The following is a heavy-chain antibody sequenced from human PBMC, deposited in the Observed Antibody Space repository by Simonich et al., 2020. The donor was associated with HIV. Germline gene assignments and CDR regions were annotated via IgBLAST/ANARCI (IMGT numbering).Heavy chain of an antibody. V-gene: IGHV3-33*01. Sequence: QVQLVESGGGVVQPGRSLRLSCAASGFTFSSYCMHWVRQAPGKGLEWVAVIWYDGSNKYYADSAKGRFTISRDNSKNTLYLQMNSLRAEDTAGYYCARGKPIQHWGQGTLVTVSS. CDR1: GFTFSSYC. J-gene: IGHJ1*01. D-gene: IGHD3-3*01. CDR3: ARGKPIQH. CDR2: IWYDGSNK.